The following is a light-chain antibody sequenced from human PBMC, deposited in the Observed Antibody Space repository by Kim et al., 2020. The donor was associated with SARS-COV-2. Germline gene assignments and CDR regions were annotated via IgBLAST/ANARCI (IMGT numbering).Light chain of an antibody. J-gene: IGKJ1*01. Sequence: ASVGDRVNINCRASKDINSDVAWFQQKPGKPPNLHNADASNLQSGVPSRFGGSGSGTDFTLTIRGLQPEDFATYYCQQFNAYPWTLGQGTKVDIK. CDR3: QQFNAYPWT. CDR2: DAS. V-gene: IGKV1-13*02. CDR1: KDINSD.